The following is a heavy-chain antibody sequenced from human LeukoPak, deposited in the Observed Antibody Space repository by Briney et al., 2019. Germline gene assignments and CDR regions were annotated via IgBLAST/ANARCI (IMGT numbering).Heavy chain of an antibody. Sequence: SETLSLTCAVYGGSFSGYYWSWIRQPPGKGLEWIGEINHSGSTNYNPSLKSRVTISVDTSKNQFSLKLSSVTAADTAVYYCARVPYFYGMDVWGQGTTVTVSS. CDR2: INHSGST. CDR1: GGSFSGYY. CDR3: ARVPYFYGMDV. J-gene: IGHJ6*02. V-gene: IGHV4-34*01.